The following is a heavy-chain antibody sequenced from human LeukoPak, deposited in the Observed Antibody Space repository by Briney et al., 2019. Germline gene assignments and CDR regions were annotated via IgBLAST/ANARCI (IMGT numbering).Heavy chain of an antibody. D-gene: IGHD3-10*01. V-gene: IGHV4-34*01. CDR1: GGSFSGYY. CDR3: AGHKWFGELLYLDDAFDI. Sequence: SETLSLTCAGYGGSFSGYYWSWIRQPPGKGLEWIGEINHSGSTNYNPSLKSRVTISVDTSKNQFSLKLSSVTAADTAVYYCAGHKWFGELLYLDDAFDIWGQGTMVTVSS. J-gene: IGHJ3*02. CDR2: INHSGST.